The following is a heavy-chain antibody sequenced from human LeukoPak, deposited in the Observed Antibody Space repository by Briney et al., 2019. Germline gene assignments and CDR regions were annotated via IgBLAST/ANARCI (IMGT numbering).Heavy chain of an antibody. J-gene: IGHJ5*02. Sequence: SETLSLTCAVYGGSFSGYYWSWIRQPPGKGLEWIGEINHSGSTNYNPSLKSRVTISVDTSKNQFPLKLSSVTAADTAVYYCARRWLSWGQGTLVTVSS. D-gene: IGHD5-12*01. CDR1: GGSFSGYY. V-gene: IGHV4-34*01. CDR3: ARRWLS. CDR2: INHSGST.